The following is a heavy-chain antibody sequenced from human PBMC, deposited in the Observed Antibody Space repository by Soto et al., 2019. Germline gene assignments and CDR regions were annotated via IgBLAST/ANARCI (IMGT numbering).Heavy chain of an antibody. CDR1: GGSVNSGNSY. V-gene: IGHV4-61*01. CDR2: IYHSGST. CDR3: ARDNQDRGSDCVSRFDY. J-gene: IGHJ4*02. Sequence: QVQLQESGPGLVKPSETLSLTCTVSGGSVNSGNSYWTWIRQPPGKGLEWIGYIYHSGSTNYNPSLQSRVTISVDTSKNQFYLKLSSVTAADTAVYYCARDNQDRGSDCVSRFDYWGQGALVTVSS. D-gene: IGHD5-12*01.